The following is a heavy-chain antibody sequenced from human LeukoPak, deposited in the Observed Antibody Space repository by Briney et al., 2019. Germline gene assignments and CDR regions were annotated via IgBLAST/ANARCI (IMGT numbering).Heavy chain of an antibody. V-gene: IGHV3-74*01. Sequence: GGSLRLSCAASGFTFSSFWMTWVRQIPGKGLMWVSRINPDGSGTNYADSVKGRFTISRDNAKNTLYLQMDSLRAEDTAVYYCARFSDASRASTGNYWGQGTPVTVSS. CDR2: INPDGSGT. CDR1: GFTFSSFW. J-gene: IGHJ4*02. CDR3: ARFSDASRASTGNY. D-gene: IGHD2-8*02.